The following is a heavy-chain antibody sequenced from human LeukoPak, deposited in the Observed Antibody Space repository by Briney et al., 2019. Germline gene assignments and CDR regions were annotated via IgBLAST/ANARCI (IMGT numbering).Heavy chain of an antibody. CDR2: ISGSGGST. CDR1: GLTFSSYA. J-gene: IGHJ4*02. D-gene: IGHD3-22*01. Sequence: PGGSLRLSCAASGLTFSSYAMSWVRQAPGKGLEWVSAISGSGGSTYYADSVKGRFTISRDNSKNTLYLQMNSLRAEDTAVYYCAKRSYYDSSGYDYWGQGTLVTVSS. V-gene: IGHV3-23*01. CDR3: AKRSYYDSSGYDY.